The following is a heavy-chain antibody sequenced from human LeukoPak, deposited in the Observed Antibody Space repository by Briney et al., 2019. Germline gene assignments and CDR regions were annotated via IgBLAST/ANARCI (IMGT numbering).Heavy chain of an antibody. CDR1: GGSFSGYY. Sequence: SETLSLTCAVYGGSFSGYYWSWIRQPPGKGLEWIGEINHSGSTNYNPSLKSRVTISVDTSKNQFTLKLSSVTAADTAVYYCARVRVINFYYYGMDVWGKGTTVTVSS. V-gene: IGHV4-34*01. D-gene: IGHD3-16*02. CDR2: INHSGST. J-gene: IGHJ6*04. CDR3: ARVRVINFYYYGMDV.